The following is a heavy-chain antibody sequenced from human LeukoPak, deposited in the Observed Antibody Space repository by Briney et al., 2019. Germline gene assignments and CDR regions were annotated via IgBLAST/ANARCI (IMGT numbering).Heavy chain of an antibody. CDR2: INPNSGGT. CDR3: ARDGAYDYVWGSYHYMDV. V-gene: IGHV1-2*02. D-gene: IGHD3-16*01. J-gene: IGHJ6*03. CDR1: GYTFTGYY. Sequence: ASVKVSCKASGYTFTGYYMHWVRQAPGQGLEWMGWINPNSGGTNYAQKFQGRVTMTRDTSISTAHMELSRLRSDDTAVYYCARDGAYDYVWGSYHYMDVWGKGTTVTVSS.